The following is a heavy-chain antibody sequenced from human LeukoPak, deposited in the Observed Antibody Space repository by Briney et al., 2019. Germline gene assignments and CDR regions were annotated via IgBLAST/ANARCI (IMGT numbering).Heavy chain of an antibody. V-gene: IGHV3-9*03. Sequence: GGSLRLSCAASGFAFDDYAMHWGRLVPGEGLEGVSGLSWSSGYIAYAAAVRGQWTLFRDNAKNSLYLQMNSLRPEDMALYYCTRGTATRARLDYWGQGTLVTVSS. D-gene: IGHD3-16*01. CDR1: GFAFDDYA. J-gene: IGHJ4*02. CDR2: LSWSSGYI. CDR3: TRGTATRARLDY.